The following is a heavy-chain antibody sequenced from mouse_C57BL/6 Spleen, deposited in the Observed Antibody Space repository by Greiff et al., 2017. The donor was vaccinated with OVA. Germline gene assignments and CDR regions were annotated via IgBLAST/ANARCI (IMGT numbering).Heavy chain of an antibody. Sequence: EVMLVDLGGSLLQLGGHLSLSSALLATPSPASYLSWFRQPLGKALGWSGFFRNNANGYTTVYSASVKGRFTISRDNSQSILYLQMNALRAEDSATYYCAGGYYGALYFDYWGQGTTLTVSS. D-gene: IGHD1-1*01. CDR3: AGGYYGALYFDY. J-gene: IGHJ2*01. CDR1: ATPSPASY. V-gene: IGHV7-3*01. CDR2: FRNNANGYTT.